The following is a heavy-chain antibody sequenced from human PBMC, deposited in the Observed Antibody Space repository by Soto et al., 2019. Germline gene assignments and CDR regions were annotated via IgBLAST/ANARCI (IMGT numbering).Heavy chain of an antibody. Sequence: QVQLQESGPGLVKPSGTLSLTCAVSGGSISSTNWWNWVRQPPGKGLEWIGEIYHSGSTNYHPSLKSRVTISVDKYKNQFSLKMSSVTAADTAVYYCATGKELGTKATPFDCWGKGTLVTVSS. V-gene: IGHV4-4*02. J-gene: IGHJ4*02. CDR3: ATGKELGTKATPFDC. CDR2: IYHSGST. D-gene: IGHD5-12*01. CDR1: GGSISSTNW.